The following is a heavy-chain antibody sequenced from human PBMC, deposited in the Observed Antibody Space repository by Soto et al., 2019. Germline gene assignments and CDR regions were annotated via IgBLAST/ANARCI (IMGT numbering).Heavy chain of an antibody. CDR1: GFTFISYG. Sequence: QVQLVESGGGVVQPGRSLRLSCAASGFTFISYGMHWVRQAPGKGLEWVAVISYDGSNKYYADSVKGRFTISRDNSKNTLYLQMNSLRAEDTAVYYCATSPRTRDDYGDLRAYWGQGTLVTVSS. D-gene: IGHD4-17*01. CDR2: ISYDGSNK. V-gene: IGHV3-30*03. CDR3: ATSPRTRDDYGDLRAY. J-gene: IGHJ4*02.